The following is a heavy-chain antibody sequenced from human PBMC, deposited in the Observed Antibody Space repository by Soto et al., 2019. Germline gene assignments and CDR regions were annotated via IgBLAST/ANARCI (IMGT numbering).Heavy chain of an antibody. CDR2: IKSKTDGGTT. Sequence: PGGSLRLSCAASGFTFSNAWMSWVRQAPGKGLEWVGRIKSKTDGGTTDYAAPVKGRFTISGDDSKNTLYLQMNSLKTEDTAVYYCTTVDIVVVPAAEPYNWFDPWGQGTLVTVSS. J-gene: IGHJ5*02. D-gene: IGHD2-2*03. V-gene: IGHV3-15*01. CDR1: GFTFSNAW. CDR3: TTVDIVVVPAAEPYNWFDP.